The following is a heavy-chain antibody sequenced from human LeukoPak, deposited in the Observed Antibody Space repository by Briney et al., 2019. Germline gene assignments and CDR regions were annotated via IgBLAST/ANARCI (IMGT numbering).Heavy chain of an antibody. CDR2: INPNSGGT. Sequence: ASVKVSRKASRYSFNGYYIQWVRQAPGHGLEWMGWINPNSGGTNHAQKFQGRVTMTRDTSISTAYMELSSLRSDDTAVYYCAKIKQQLVYFDYWGQGTLVTVSS. V-gene: IGHV1-2*02. CDR3: AKIKQQLVYFDY. CDR1: RYSFNGYY. J-gene: IGHJ4*02. D-gene: IGHD6-13*01.